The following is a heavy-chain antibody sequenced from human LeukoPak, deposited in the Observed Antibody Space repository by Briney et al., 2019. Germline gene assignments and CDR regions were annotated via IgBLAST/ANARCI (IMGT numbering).Heavy chain of an antibody. D-gene: IGHD6-13*01. Sequence: SETLSLTCTVSGGSISSSSYYWGWIRQPPGKGLEWIGRIYTSGSTNYNPSLKSRVTMSVDTSKNQFSLKLSFVTAADTAVYYCARDRDSSSWYGGHYYYYMDVWGKGTTVTVSS. CDR3: ARDRDSSSWYGGHYYYYMDV. J-gene: IGHJ6*03. V-gene: IGHV4-39*07. CDR1: GGSISSSSYY. CDR2: IYTSGST.